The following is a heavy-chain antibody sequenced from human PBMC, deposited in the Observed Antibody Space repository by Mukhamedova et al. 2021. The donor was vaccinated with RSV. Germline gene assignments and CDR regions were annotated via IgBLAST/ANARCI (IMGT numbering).Heavy chain of an antibody. CDR2: IYTSGST. Sequence: GRIYTSGSTNYNPSLKSRVTTSVDTSKNQFSLKLSSVTAADTAVYYCASSEGHYYYMDVWGKGTTVTVSS. CDR3: ASSEGHYYYMDV. V-gene: IGHV4-4*07. J-gene: IGHJ6*03.